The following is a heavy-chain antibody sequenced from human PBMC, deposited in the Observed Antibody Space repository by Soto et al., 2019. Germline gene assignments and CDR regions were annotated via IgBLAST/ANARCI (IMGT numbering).Heavy chain of an antibody. J-gene: IGHJ3*01. Sequence: EVQLVEPGGGLIQPGGSLRLSCAASGFTFSSNDMNWVRQAPGKGLEWVSLIYSGGSTYYADSVKGRFTISRDNSKNTLYLQMSSLRADDTAVYYCATRPLLPGAPWGQGTMVTVSS. CDR2: IYSGGST. V-gene: IGHV3-53*01. CDR1: GFTFSSND. CDR3: ATRPLLPGAP. D-gene: IGHD3-22*01.